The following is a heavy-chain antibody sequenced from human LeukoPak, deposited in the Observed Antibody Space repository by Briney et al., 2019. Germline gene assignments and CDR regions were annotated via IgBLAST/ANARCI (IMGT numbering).Heavy chain of an antibody. CDR2: ISWNGGST. J-gene: IGHJ4*02. Sequence: GGSLRLSCAASGFTFDDYAMHWVRQAPGKGLEWVSLISWNGGSTYYADSVKGRFTISRDNSKNSLYLQMNSLRAEDTALYYCAKDMAAYYYASGNIDYWGQGTLVTVSS. CDR3: AKDMAAYYYASGNIDY. CDR1: GFTFDDYA. D-gene: IGHD3-10*01. V-gene: IGHV3-43D*03.